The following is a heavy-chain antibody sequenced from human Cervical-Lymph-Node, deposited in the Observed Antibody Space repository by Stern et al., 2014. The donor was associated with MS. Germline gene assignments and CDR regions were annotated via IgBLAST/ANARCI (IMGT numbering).Heavy chain of an antibody. CDR1: GDSVSSNRAT. J-gene: IGHJ3*02. V-gene: IGHV6-1*01. D-gene: IGHD6-6*01. CDR2: TYHRSRWYY. CDR3: ARDVSSSPDAFDT. Sequence: QVQLMQSGPGLVKPSQTLSLTCAISGDSVSSNRATWSWIRQSPSRGLEWLGWTYHRSRWYYDYALSVKSRVTISPDTSKNQFSLWLNSVTPEDTAVYYCARDVSSSPDAFDTWGQGTMVTVSS.